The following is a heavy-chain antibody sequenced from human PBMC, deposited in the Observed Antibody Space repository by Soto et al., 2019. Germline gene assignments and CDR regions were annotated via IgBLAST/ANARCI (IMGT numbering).Heavy chain of an antibody. CDR3: AKSRDSYGYQYYFGY. D-gene: IGHD5-18*01. J-gene: IGHJ4*02. CDR2: ISGSGGST. CDR1: GFTFSSYA. V-gene: IGHV3-23*01. Sequence: GGSLRLSCAASGFTFSSYAMSWVRQAPGKGLEWVSAISGSGGSTYYADSVKGRFTISRDNSKNTLYLQMNSLRAEDTAVYYCAKSRDSYGYQYYFGYWGQGTLVTVSS.